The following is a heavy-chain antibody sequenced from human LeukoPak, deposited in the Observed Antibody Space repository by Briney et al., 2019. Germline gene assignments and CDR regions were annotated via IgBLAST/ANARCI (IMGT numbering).Heavy chain of an antibody. CDR1: GFTFSGFA. CDR2: ISNDGGST. Sequence: PGGSLRLSCAASGFTFSGFAMHWVRQAPGKGLEYVSAISNDGGSTYYANSVKGRFTISRDNSKNTLYLQMGSLRAEDMAVNYCASGSTWGQGTLVTVSS. CDR3: ASGST. V-gene: IGHV3-64*01. J-gene: IGHJ5*02.